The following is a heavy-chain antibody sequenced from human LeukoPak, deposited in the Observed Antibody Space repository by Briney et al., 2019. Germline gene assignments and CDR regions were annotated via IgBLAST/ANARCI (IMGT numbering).Heavy chain of an antibody. J-gene: IGHJ4*02. D-gene: IGHD2-2*01. CDR3: ARDGLGVVPAAPDY. CDR2: ISSSSSYI. Sequence: GGSLRLSCAASGFTFSSYSMNWVRQAPGKGLEWVSSISSSSSYIYYADSVKGRLTISRDNAKNSLYLQMNSLRAEDTAVYYCARDGLGVVPAAPDYWGQGTLVTVSS. CDR1: GFTFSSYS. V-gene: IGHV3-21*01.